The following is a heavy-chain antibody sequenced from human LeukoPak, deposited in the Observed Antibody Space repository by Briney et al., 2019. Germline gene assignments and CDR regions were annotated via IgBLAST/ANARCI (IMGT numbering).Heavy chain of an antibody. CDR2: INTNTGNP. J-gene: IGHJ3*01. CDR3: ARDHVKLGSSFHPFDAFDV. D-gene: IGHD2-2*01. CDR1: GYTFPTYA. V-gene: IGHV7-4-1*02. Sequence: ASVKVSCKASGYTFPTYAMNWVRQAPGQGLEWMGWINTNTGNPTYAQGFTGRVVFSLDTSVSTAYLQISSLKAEDTAIYYCARDHVKLGSSFHPFDAFDVWGQGTLVTVSS.